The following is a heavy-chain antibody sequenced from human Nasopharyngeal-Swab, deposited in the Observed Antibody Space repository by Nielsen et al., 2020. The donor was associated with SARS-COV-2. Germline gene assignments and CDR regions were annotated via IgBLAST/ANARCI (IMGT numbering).Heavy chain of an antibody. CDR2: IYSGGST. CDR1: GFTFSSYA. D-gene: IGHD3-16*01. V-gene: IGHV3-53*01. CDR3: ARGIGGFDY. Sequence: ETLSLTCAASGFTFSSYAMSWVRQAPGKGLEWVSVIYSGGSTYYADSVKGRFTISRDNSKNTLYLQMNSLRAEDTAVYYCARGIGGFDYWGQGTLVTVSS. J-gene: IGHJ4*02.